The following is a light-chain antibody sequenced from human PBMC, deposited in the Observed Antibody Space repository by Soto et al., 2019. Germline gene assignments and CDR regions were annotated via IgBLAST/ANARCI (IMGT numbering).Light chain of an antibody. Sequence: QLVLTQPPSVSGAPGQRVTISCTGGSSNIGAGYDVHWYQQLPGTAPKLLIYGNSNRPSGVPDRFSGSKSGTSASLAITGLQAEDEAGYYCQSYDNSRSGYVLFGGGTKLTVL. CDR1: SSNIGAGYD. CDR3: QSYDNSRSGYVL. J-gene: IGLJ2*01. CDR2: GNS. V-gene: IGLV1-40*01.